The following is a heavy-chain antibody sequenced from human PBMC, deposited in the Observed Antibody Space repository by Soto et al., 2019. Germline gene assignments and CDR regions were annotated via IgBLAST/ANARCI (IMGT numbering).Heavy chain of an antibody. CDR1: GFTFTIYA. J-gene: IGHJ6*02. CDR3: ARVGYSSSWYGHYGMDV. V-gene: IGHV3-64*01. D-gene: IGHD6-13*01. CDR2: ISSNGGST. Sequence: HPVEPLRLSFASSGFTFTIYALPSIRQAPGKGLENVSAISSNGGSTYYANSVKGRFTISRDNSKNTLYLQMGSLRAEDMAVYYCARVGYSSSWYGHYGMDVWGQGT.